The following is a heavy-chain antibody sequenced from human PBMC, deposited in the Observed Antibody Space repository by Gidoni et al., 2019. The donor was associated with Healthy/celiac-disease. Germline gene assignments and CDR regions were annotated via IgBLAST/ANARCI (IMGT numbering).Heavy chain of an antibody. Sequence: EVQLVESGGGLVQPGRSLRLSCAASVFTFDDYAMHWVRQAPGKGLEWVSGISWNSGSIGYADSVKGRFTISRDNAKNSLYLQMNSLRAEDTALYYCAKDKIVATTLYYFDYWGQGTLVTVSS. CDR3: AKDKIVATTLYYFDY. CDR2: ISWNSGSI. CDR1: VFTFDDYA. J-gene: IGHJ4*02. D-gene: IGHD5-12*01. V-gene: IGHV3-9*01.